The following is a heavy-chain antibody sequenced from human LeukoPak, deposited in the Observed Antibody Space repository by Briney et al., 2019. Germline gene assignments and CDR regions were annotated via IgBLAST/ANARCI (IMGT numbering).Heavy chain of an antibody. CDR2: IYSGSTT. D-gene: IGHD2-2*01. CDR1: GFSVSSNY. V-gene: IGHV3-66*01. Sequence: GGSLRLSCAASGFSVSSNYMSWVRQAPGKGLEWVSVIYSGSTTYYADSVKGRFTISRDNANNALSLQMNSLRAEDTAVYYCGRDQGEGYCSSTNCYERLDFLGQGTLVTVSA. J-gene: IGHJ4*02. CDR3: GRDQGEGYCSSTNCYERLDF.